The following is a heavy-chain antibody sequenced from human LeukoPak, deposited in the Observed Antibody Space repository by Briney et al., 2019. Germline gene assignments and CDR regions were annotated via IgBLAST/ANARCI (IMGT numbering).Heavy chain of an antibody. J-gene: IGHJ6*02. D-gene: IGHD1-26*01. CDR1: GGSFSGYY. Sequence: SETLSLTCAVYGGSFSGYYWSWIRQPPGKGLEWIGEINHSGSTNYNPSLKSRVTISVDTSKNQFSLKLSSVTAADTAVYYCARSPTIADGAYGMDVWGQGTTVTVSS. V-gene: IGHV4-34*01. CDR2: INHSGST. CDR3: ARSPTIADGAYGMDV.